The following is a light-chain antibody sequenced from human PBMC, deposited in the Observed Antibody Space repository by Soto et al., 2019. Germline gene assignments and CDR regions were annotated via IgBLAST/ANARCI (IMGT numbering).Light chain of an antibody. CDR2: GAS. J-gene: IGKJ1*01. CDR3: QQYRSWPRT. V-gene: IGKV3-15*01. CDR1: QSVDIS. Sequence: EIVLTQSPATLSVSPGERVALCCRASQSVDISLAWYQQKPGQAPRLLIYGASTRATDMPGTFSGRGSGTEFTLTISSLRPEDFAVYYCQQYRSWPRTFGQGTKVEIK.